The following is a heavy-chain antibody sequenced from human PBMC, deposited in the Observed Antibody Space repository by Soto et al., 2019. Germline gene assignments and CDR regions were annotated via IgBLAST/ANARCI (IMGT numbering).Heavy chain of an antibody. CDR3: ARQTQGAKGPFDY. CDR1: GGSISSSSYY. Sequence: SETLSLTCTVSGGSISSSSYYWGWIRQPPGKGLEWIGCIYYSGSTYYNPSLKSRVTISVYTSKNQFSLKRSSVTAADTAVYYCARQTQGAKGPFDYWGQGTLVTVSS. CDR2: IYYSGST. J-gene: IGHJ4*02. V-gene: IGHV4-39*01. D-gene: IGHD1-26*01.